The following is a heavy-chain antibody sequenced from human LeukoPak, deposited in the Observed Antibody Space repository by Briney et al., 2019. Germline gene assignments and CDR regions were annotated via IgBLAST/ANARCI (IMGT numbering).Heavy chain of an antibody. J-gene: IGHJ4*02. Sequence: GASVKVSCKASGYTFTGYYMHWVRQAPGQGLEWMGIINPSGGSTSYAQKFQGRVTMTRDMSTSTVYMELSSLRSEDTAVYYCARREPYSSGYNYFDYWGQGTLVTVSS. CDR2: INPSGGST. CDR1: GYTFTGYY. D-gene: IGHD6-19*01. V-gene: IGHV1-46*01. CDR3: ARREPYSSGYNYFDY.